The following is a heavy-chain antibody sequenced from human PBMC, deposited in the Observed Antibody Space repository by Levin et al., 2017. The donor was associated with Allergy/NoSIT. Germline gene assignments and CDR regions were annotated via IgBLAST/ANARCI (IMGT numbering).Heavy chain of an antibody. CDR1: GGSIRSSNFY. Sequence: SETLSLTCTVSGGSIRSSNFYWGWIRQPPGKGLQWIGSIYYSGSTSYKPALESRVTISVDTSTNQFSLKLRSVTAADTAVYYCARLNSGYDLGGIDYWGQGTLVSVFS. CDR2: IYYSGST. D-gene: IGHD5-12*01. J-gene: IGHJ4*02. CDR3: ARLNSGYDLGGIDY. V-gene: IGHV4-39*01.